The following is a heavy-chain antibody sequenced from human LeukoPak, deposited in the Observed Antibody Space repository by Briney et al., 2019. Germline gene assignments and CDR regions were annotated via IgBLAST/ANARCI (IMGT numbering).Heavy chain of an antibody. Sequence: SETLSLTCTVSGGSISSSSYYWGWIRQPPGKGLEWIGSIYYSGSTYYNPSLKSRVTISVDTSKNQFSLKLSSVTAADTAVYHCAGGRCSSTSCADAFDIWGKGKMVTVSS. CDR1: GGSISSSSYY. V-gene: IGHV4-39*01. CDR2: IYYSGST. J-gene: IGHJ3*02. CDR3: AGGRCSSTSCADAFDI. D-gene: IGHD2-2*01.